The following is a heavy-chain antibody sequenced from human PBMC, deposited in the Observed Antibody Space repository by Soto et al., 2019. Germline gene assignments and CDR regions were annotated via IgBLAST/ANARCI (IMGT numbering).Heavy chain of an antibody. D-gene: IGHD6-6*01. Sequence: PGGSLRLSCAASGFTFSSYSMNWVRQAPGKGLEWVSYISSSSSTIYYADSVKGRFTISRDNAKNSLYLQMNSLRDEDTAVYYCARCGARIAARPDWNYYYGMDVWGQGTTVTVSS. J-gene: IGHJ6*02. CDR3: ARCGARIAARPDWNYYYGMDV. CDR2: ISSSSSTI. V-gene: IGHV3-48*02. CDR1: GFTFSSYS.